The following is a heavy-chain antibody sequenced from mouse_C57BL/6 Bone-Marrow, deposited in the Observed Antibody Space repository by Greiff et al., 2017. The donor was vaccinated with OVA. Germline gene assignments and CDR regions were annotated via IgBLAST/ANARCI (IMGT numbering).Heavy chain of an antibody. J-gene: IGHJ2*01. CDR1: GYTFTSSW. Sequence: QVQLQQPGAELVRPGTSVKLSCKASGYTFTSSWMHWVKQRPGQGLEWIGVIDPSDSYTNYNQKFKGKATLTVDTSSSTAYMQLSSLTSEDSAVYYCASPPYYGSSPYYFDYWGQGTTLTVSS. V-gene: IGHV1-59*01. D-gene: IGHD1-1*01. CDR3: ASPPYYGSSPYYFDY. CDR2: IDPSDSYT.